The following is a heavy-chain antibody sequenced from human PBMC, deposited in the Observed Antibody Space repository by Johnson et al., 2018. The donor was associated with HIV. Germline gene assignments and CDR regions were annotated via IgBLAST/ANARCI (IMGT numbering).Heavy chain of an antibody. Sequence: VQLVESGGGVVQPGRSLRLSCAASGFTFSSSAMHWVRQAPGKGLEWVSVIYSGGSTYYADSVKGRFPISRDNSKNTLYLQMNSLRAEDTAVYYCAKDRVVQSVGDAFDIWGQGTMVTVSS. CDR3: AKDRVVQSVGDAFDI. V-gene: IGHV3-NL1*01. D-gene: IGHD2-15*01. CDR2: IYSGGST. J-gene: IGHJ3*02. CDR1: GFTFSSSA.